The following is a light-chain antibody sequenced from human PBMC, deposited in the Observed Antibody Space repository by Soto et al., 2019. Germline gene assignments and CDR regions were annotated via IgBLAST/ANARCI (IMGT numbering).Light chain of an antibody. CDR3: SAYTVSRTYV. V-gene: IGLV2-14*03. Sequence: LTQPASVSRSPGQSITISFTGTSSDVGAYNFVSWHQQHPGKAPKLMIYNVYDRPSGISYRFSGSKSGNTASLTISGLQGEDEADYYCSAYTVSRTYVFGTGTKVTV. CDR1: SSDVGAYNF. CDR2: NVY. J-gene: IGLJ1*01.